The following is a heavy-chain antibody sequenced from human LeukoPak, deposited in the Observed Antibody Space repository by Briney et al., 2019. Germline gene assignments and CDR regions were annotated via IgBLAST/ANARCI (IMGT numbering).Heavy chain of an antibody. CDR1: GDTGSSEIAA. CDR2: TYSRSKWNN. D-gene: IGHD2-15*01. V-gene: IGHV6-1*01. J-gene: IGHJ4*02. CDR3: ARDLCSGGSCYWRFDY. Sequence: PSQTLSLTYALAGDTGSSEIAAWNWIRQSPKRSLEWLVRTYSRSKWNNDYAVSVKSRISINPVTSKNQFSLQLNSVTPEDTAVYYCARDLCSGGSCYWRFDYWGQGTLVTVPS.